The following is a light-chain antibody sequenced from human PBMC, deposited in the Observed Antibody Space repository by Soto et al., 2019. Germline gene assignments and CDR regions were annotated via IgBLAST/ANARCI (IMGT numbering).Light chain of an antibody. CDR1: NGDVGGYNF. CDR2: DVS. V-gene: IGLV2-11*01. J-gene: IGLJ3*02. CDR3: CSYGGSYTWL. Sequence: QSVLTQPRSVSGSPGQSVTISCTGTNGDVGGYNFVSWYQQHPGKAPTLMIFDVSQRPSGVPDRFSGSKSGNTASLTISGLQADDEAGYYCCSYGGSYTWLFGGGTKLTVL.